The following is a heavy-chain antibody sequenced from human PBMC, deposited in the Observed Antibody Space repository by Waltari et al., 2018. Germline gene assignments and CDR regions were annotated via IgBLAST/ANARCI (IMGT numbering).Heavy chain of an antibody. V-gene: IGHV3-23*04. CDR3: AKGIRATATYFYMDV. CDR2: ISDDGQTA. CDR1: GFTFSTYA. D-gene: IGHD3-10*01. J-gene: IGHJ6*03. Sequence: EARLEESGGGLEQPGKSLRLSCSASGFTFSTYAMTWVRQAPGKGLEWVSSISDDGQTAFYADSVKGRCIISRDKSKSTLFLHLNSLRGDDTARYYCAKGIRATATYFYMDVWGKGTTVTVSS.